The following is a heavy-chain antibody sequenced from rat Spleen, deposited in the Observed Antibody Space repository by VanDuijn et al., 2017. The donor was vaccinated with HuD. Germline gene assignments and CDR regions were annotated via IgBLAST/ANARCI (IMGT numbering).Heavy chain of an antibody. CDR2: ISPGGGSA. D-gene: IGHD1-4*01. CDR1: GFTFSDYG. V-gene: IGHV5-19*01. Sequence: EVQLVGSGGGLVQPGTSLKLTCTASGFTFSDYGMHWIRQAPTKGLEWVASISPGGGSAYYRESVKGRFTISRDNAKSTLYLQMDSLRSEDTATYYCTAHGNRVSRFAYWGQGTLVTVSS. J-gene: IGHJ3*01. CDR3: TAHGNRVSRFAY.